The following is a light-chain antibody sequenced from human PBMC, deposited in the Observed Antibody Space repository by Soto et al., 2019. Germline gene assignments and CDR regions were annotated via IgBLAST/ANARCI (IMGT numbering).Light chain of an antibody. CDR3: SSHSATSPYV. J-gene: IGLJ1*01. Sequence: QSALTQPPSASGSPGQSVAISCTGTSSDVGGYNYVSWYQQQPGKAPKLIIYEVSHRPSGISNRFSGSKSGNTASLTISGLHVEDEADYYCSSHSATSPYVFGTGTKLTVL. CDR2: EVS. CDR1: SSDVGGYNY. V-gene: IGLV2-14*01.